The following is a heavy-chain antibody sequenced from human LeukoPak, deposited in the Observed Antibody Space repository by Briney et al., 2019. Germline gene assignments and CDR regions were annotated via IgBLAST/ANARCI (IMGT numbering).Heavy chain of an antibody. CDR1: GFTFSNYA. J-gene: IGHJ4*02. D-gene: IGHD2-2*01. CDR3: ASHRPPPAASDY. Sequence: PGGSLRLSCAASGFTFSNYAMIWVRQAPGKGLEWVSVIIGTGTKTHYADSVKGRFTISRDNAKNSLYLQMNSLRAEDTAVYYCASHRPPPAASDYWGQGTLVTVSS. V-gene: IGHV3-23*01. CDR2: IIGTGTKT.